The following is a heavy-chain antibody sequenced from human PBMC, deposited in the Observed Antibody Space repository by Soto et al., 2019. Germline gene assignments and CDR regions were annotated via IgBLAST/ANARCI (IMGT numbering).Heavy chain of an antibody. CDR2: IIPIFGTA. CDR3: ASDSSSTWFDP. CDR1: EGPFSGYP. J-gene: IGHJ5*02. D-gene: IGHD6-6*01. V-gene: IGHV1-69*01. Sequence: QVQLVQSGAEVKKPGSSVKVSCRPSEGPFSGYPITGGRKALGQGLEWMGGIIPIFGTANYAQKFQGRVTITADESTSTAYMELSSLRSEDTAVYYCASDSSSTWFDPWGQGTLVTVSS.